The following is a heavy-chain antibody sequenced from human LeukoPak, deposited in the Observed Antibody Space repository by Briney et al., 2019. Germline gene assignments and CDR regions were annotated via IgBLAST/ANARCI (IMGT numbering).Heavy chain of an antibody. CDR2: IFYNGRA. V-gene: IGHV4-39*01. D-gene: IGHD3-16*01. CDR1: GGSISYSTTY. J-gene: IGHJ4*02. CDR3: ARQGTYYDKIYYFDY. Sequence: SETLSLTCTVSGGSISYSTTYWGWIRQPPGKGREWIASIFYNGRAWNNPSLKSRVSISVDTSKNQFSLKVSAVTAADTAVYYCARQGTYYDKIYYFDYWGQGTLVTVSS.